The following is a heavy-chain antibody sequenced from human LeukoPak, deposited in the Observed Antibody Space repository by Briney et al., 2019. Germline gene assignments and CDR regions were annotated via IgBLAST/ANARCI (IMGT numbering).Heavy chain of an antibody. V-gene: IGHV3-30*14. CDR2: ISYDGSNK. CDR3: ARDHRHCAFDI. J-gene: IGHJ3*02. Sequence: GGSLRLSCAASGFTFSSYAMHWVRQAPGKGLEWVAVISYDGSNKYYADSVKGRFTISRDNSKNTLYLQMNSLRAEDTAVYYCARDHRHCAFDIWGQGTMVTVSS. CDR1: GFTFSSYA.